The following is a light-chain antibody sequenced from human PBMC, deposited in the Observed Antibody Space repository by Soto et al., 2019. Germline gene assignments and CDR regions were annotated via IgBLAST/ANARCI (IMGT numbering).Light chain of an antibody. V-gene: IGKV3-15*01. CDR2: VAS. Sequence: EIVMTQSPATLSVSPGERATLSCRASQCVSSNLAWYQQKPGQAPRLLIYVASTRATGIPARFSGSRSGTEFTLTISSLQSEDFAVYYCQQYNNWPPYTFGQGTKLEIK. CDR3: QQYNNWPPYT. CDR1: QCVSSN. J-gene: IGKJ2*01.